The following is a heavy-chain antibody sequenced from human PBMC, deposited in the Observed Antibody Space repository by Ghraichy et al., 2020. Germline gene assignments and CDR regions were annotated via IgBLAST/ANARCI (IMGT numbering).Heavy chain of an antibody. CDR3: ARFSRFCNGGICMP. Sequence: SETLSLTCGVSGVSINTSNWWSWVRQPPGKGLEWIGEAQHTGATNYNPSLKSRVTISVDKSKNQFSLKVNSVTAADTAVYYCARFSRFCNGGICMPWGQGILVTVAS. D-gene: IGHD2-8*02. J-gene: IGHJ5*02. CDR1: GVSINTSNW. V-gene: IGHV4-4*02. CDR2: AQHTGAT.